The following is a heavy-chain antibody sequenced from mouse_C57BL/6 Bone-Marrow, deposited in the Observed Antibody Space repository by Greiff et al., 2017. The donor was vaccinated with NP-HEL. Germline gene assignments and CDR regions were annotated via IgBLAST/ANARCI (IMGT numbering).Heavy chain of an antibody. CDR2: IWPGGGT. CDR1: GFSLTSYA. V-gene: IGHV2-9-1*01. Sequence: VMLVESGPGLVAPSQSLSITCTVSGFSLTSYAISWVRQPPGKGLEWLGVIWPGGGTNYNSALKSRLSISKDNSKSQVFLKMNSLQTDDTASYYCARTGPWFAYGGQGTLVTVSA. CDR3: ARTGPWFAY. J-gene: IGHJ3*01.